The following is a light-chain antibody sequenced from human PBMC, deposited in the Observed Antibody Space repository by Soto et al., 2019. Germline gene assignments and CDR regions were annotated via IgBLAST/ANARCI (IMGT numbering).Light chain of an antibody. Sequence: EIVMTQSPATLSVSPGERATLSCRASQSVSSNLAWYQQKPGQAPRLLIYGASTRATGIPARFSCSGSWTEFTLTISSLHSEDFAVYYCQQYNNWLITFGQVTRLEIK. CDR2: GAS. V-gene: IGKV3-15*01. CDR1: QSVSSN. CDR3: QQYNNWLIT. J-gene: IGKJ5*01.